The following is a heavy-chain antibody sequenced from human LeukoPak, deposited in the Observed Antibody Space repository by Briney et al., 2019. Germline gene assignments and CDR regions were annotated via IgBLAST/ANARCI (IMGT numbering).Heavy chain of an antibody. Sequence: GRSLRLSCAASGFTFSSYGMHWVRQAPGKGLEWVAVISYDGSNKYYADSVKGRFTISRDNSKNTLYLQMNSLRAEDTAVYYCAKDLVYGAKRPYGMDVWGQGTTVTVSS. CDR1: GFTFSSYG. V-gene: IGHV3-30*18. J-gene: IGHJ6*02. CDR3: AKDLVYGAKRPYGMDV. CDR2: ISYDGSNK. D-gene: IGHD1-14*01.